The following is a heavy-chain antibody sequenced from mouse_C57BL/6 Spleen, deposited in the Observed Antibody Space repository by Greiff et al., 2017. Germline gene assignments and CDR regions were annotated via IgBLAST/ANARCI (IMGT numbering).Heavy chain of an antibody. V-gene: IGHV1-9*01. CDR2: ILPGSGST. CDR1: GYTFTGYW. CDR3: AREGNAVVGDFDV. D-gene: IGHD1-1*01. J-gene: IGHJ1*03. Sequence: QVQLKESGAELMKPGASVKLSCKATGYTFTGYWIEWVKQRPGHGLEWIGEILPGSGSTNYNETFKGKATFTADTSSNTAYMHLSSLTTEDSASYYCAREGNAVVGDFDVWGTGTTVTVSS.